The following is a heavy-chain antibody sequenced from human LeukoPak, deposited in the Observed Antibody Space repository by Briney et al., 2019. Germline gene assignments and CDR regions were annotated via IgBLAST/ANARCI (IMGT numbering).Heavy chain of an antibody. Sequence: SETLSLTCAVYGGSFSGYYWGWIRQPPGKGLEWIGEINHSGSTNYNPSLKSRVTISVDRSKNQSSLKLSSVTAADTAVYYCARGRYYYDSSGYYYPPREFDYWGQGTLVTVSS. CDR3: ARGRYYYDSSGYYYPPREFDY. J-gene: IGHJ4*02. D-gene: IGHD3-22*01. CDR1: GGSFSGYY. CDR2: INHSGST. V-gene: IGHV4-34*01.